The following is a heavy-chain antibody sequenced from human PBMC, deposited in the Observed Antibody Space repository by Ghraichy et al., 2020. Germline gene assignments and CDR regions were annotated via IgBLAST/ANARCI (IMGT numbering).Heavy chain of an antibody. V-gene: IGHV3-23*01. CDR3: TRDPGYCSTSTCYAEGGWFDP. D-gene: IGHD2-2*01. J-gene: IGHJ5*02. CDR1: GFTFGSNA. Sequence: SFAASGFTFGSNAMSWVRQAPGKGLEWVSTISGSGGNTHYADSVKGRFTISRDNSKNTVDLHMNSLRADDTAVYYCTRDPGYCSTSTCYAEGGWFDPWGQGALVTVSS. CDR2: ISGSGGNT.